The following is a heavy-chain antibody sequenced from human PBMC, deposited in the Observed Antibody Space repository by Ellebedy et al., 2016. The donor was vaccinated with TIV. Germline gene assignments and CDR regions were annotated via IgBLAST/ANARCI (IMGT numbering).Heavy chain of an antibody. V-gene: IGHV3-7*01. CDR1: GFSFSSYW. CDR2: IKEDGSKK. Sequence: PGGSLRLSCAASGFSFSSYWMSWVRQAPEKGLEWVANIKEDGSKKYYVDSVKGRFTISRDNAKNSLYLQMNSLRAEDTAVYYCATQWELKYWGQGTLVTVSS. J-gene: IGHJ4*02. D-gene: IGHD1-26*01. CDR3: ATQWELKY.